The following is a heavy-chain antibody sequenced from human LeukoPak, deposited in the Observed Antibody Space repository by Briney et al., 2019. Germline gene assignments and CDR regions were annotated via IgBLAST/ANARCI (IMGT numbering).Heavy chain of an antibody. Sequence: GGSLRLSCAASGFTVSTNYMSWVRQAPGKGLEWVSVIYSGGTTYYADSVRGRFTISRDNSKNTLYLQLDSLRAEDTAIYYCAKAVGNATYYFDFWGQGTLVTVSS. CDR3: AKAVGNATYYFDF. CDR2: IYSGGTT. CDR1: GFTVSTNY. J-gene: IGHJ4*02. V-gene: IGHV3-53*01.